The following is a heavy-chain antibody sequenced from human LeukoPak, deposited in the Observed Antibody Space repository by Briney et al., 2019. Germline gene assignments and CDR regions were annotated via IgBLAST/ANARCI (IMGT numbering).Heavy chain of an antibody. Sequence: SETLSLTCAVYGGSFSGCYWSWIRQPPGKGLEWIGEINHSGSTNYNPSLKSRVTISVDTSKNQFSLKLSSVTAADTAVYYCARESPWTVPAAAFDYWGQGTLVTVSS. V-gene: IGHV4-34*01. D-gene: IGHD2-2*01. CDR1: GGSFSGCY. CDR3: ARESPWTVPAAAFDY. CDR2: INHSGST. J-gene: IGHJ4*02.